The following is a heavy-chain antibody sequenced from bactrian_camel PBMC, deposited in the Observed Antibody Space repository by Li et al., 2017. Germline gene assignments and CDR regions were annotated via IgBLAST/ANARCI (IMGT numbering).Heavy chain of an antibody. Sequence: VQLVESGGGLVQPGGSLRLSCAASGFTFSTYDMSWVRQFPGKEREGVGHIDNNGRATYADSVKGRFTISRDNAKNTLYLQMNNLQPEDTAIYTCAADWDPFVCTNLYGTKAFALWGQGTQVTVS. V-gene: IGHV3S10*01. CDR2: IDNNGRA. D-gene: IGHD1*01. CDR1: GFTFSTYD. CDR3: AADWDPFVCTNLYGTKAFAL. J-gene: IGHJ4*01.